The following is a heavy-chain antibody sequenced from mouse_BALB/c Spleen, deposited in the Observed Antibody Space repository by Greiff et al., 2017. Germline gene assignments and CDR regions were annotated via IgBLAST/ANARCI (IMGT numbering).Heavy chain of an antibody. Sequence: EVQLQESGGGLVKPGGSLKLSCAASGFAFSSYDMSWVRQTPEKRLEWVAYISSGGGSTYYPDTVKGRFTISRDNAKNTLYLQMSSLKSEDTAMYYCARHGGYYGYDGWYFDVWGAGTTVTVSS. D-gene: IGHD2-2*01. CDR1: GFAFSSYD. CDR3: ARHGGYYGYDGWYFDV. V-gene: IGHV5-12-1*01. J-gene: IGHJ1*01. CDR2: ISSGGGST.